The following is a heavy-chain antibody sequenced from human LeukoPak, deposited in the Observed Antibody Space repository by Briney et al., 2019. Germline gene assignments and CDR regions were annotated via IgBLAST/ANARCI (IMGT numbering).Heavy chain of an antibody. CDR3: ARESVVVTRGHWFDP. D-gene: IGHD2-21*02. J-gene: IGHJ5*02. CDR2: IYYSAST. Sequence: SETLSLTCTVSGGSISSGDYYWSWIRQPPGKGLEWIGYIYYSASTYYNPSLKSRVTISVDTSKNQFSLKLSSVTAADTAVYYCARESVVVTRGHWFDPWGQGTLVTVSS. CDR1: GGSISSGDYY. V-gene: IGHV4-30-4*01.